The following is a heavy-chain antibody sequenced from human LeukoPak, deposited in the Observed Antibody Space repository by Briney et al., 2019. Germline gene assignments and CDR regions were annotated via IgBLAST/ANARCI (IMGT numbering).Heavy chain of an antibody. CDR1: GFTFDDYA. V-gene: IGHV3-9*01. D-gene: IGHD2-2*01. CDR2: ISWNSGRI. J-gene: IGHJ4*02. CDR3: AKAVSQHHFAN. Sequence: GRSLRLSCAASGFTFDDYAKHWVRHAPGKGMEWVSGISWNSGRIAYADSVKGRLTISRENAKNSLYLQMNSLRAEYTALYYCAKAVSQHHFANWGQGTLVTVSS.